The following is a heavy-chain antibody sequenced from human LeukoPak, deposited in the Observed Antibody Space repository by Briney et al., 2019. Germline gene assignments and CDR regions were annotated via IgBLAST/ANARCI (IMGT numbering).Heavy chain of an antibody. J-gene: IGHJ4*02. CDR2: INSDGSGT. CDR1: GFTFSSFW. V-gene: IGHV3-74*03. CDR3: ARVRMGDDFNPFDY. D-gene: IGHD3-16*01. Sequence: LGGSLRLSCAASGFTFSSFWIYWVRHAPGKGLVWVSRINSDGSGTMYADSVKGRFTISRDNAKNTLYLQMNSLRAEDTAVYYCARVRMGDDFNPFDYWGQGTLVTVSS.